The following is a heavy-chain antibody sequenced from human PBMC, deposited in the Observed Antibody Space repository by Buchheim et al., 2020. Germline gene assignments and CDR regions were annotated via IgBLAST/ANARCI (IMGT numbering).Heavy chain of an antibody. CDR1: GFTFSSNA. CDR2: IWNDGSNQ. CDR3: ARVIAARRYYYYGMDV. Sequence: QVQLVESGGGVVQPGGSLRLSCAASGFTFSSNAMHWVRQAPGKGLEWVAIIWNDGSNQFYADSVKGRFTISRDSSKNTLYLQMNSLRAEDTAVYYCARVIAARRYYYYGMDVWGQGTT. J-gene: IGHJ6*02. V-gene: IGHV3-33*01. D-gene: IGHD6-6*01.